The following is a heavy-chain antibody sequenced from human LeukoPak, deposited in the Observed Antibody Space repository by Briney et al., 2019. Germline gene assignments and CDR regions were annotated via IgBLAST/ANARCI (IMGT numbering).Heavy chain of an antibody. CDR2: FYYSGST. CDR3: ARCGYYYLPDY. D-gene: IGHD3-22*01. J-gene: IGHJ4*02. CDR1: GGSISSSSYF. V-gene: IGHV4-39*07. Sequence: PSETLSLTCTFSGGSISSSSYFWGWMRQPPGKGLEWIGSFYYSGSTNYNPSLKSRVTISVDTSKNQFSLKLSSVTAADTAVYYCARCGYYYLPDYWGQGTLVTVSS.